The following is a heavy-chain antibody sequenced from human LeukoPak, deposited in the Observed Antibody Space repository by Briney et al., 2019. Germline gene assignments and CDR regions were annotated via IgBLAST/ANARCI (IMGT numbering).Heavy chain of an antibody. Sequence: ASVKVSCKASGYTFTSYDINWVRQATGQGLEWMGWMNPNSGNTGYAQKFQGRVTMTRDTSISTVYMELSGLRSEDTAVYYCARDTSYGSAIFDYWGQGTLVTVSS. V-gene: IGHV1-8*01. CDR1: GYTFTSYD. CDR3: ARDTSYGSAIFDY. D-gene: IGHD5-18*01. CDR2: MNPNSGNT. J-gene: IGHJ4*02.